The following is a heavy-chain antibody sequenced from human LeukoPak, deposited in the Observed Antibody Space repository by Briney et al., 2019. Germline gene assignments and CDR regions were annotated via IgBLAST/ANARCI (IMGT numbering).Heavy chain of an antibody. CDR2: IYYSGST. V-gene: IGHV4-30-4*02. D-gene: IGHD2/OR15-2a*01. J-gene: IGHJ6*02. CDR3: ARDYGPPPSYGDYYYYGMDV. Sequence: SETLSLTCTVSGGSISSGDYYWSWIRQPPGKGLEWIGYIYYSGSTYYNPSLKSRVTISVDTSKNQFSLKLSSVTAADTAVYYCARDYGPPPSYGDYYYYGMDVWGQGTTVTVSS. CDR1: GGSISSGDYY.